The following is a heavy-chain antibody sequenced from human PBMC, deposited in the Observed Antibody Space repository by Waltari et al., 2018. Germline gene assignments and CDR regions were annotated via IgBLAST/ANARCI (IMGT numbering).Heavy chain of an antibody. V-gene: IGHV4-39*01. CDR2: IYYRGST. D-gene: IGHD5-12*01. Sequence: QLRLQESGPGLVKPSATLSLTCTVSGGSISSGGYYWGWSRQSPGTGLEWIGSIYYRGSTTYNPPLESRVTRSGDTSKNQFSLKVSSVTAADTAVYYCARHWKRSGYRFDPWGQGTLVTVSS. CDR3: ARHWKRSGYRFDP. J-gene: IGHJ5*02. CDR1: GGSISSGGYY.